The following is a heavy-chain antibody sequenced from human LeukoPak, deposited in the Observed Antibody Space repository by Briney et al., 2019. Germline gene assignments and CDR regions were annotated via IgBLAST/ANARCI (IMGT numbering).Heavy chain of an antibody. V-gene: IGHV1-2*02. Sequence: ASVKVSCKASGYTFTGHYMHWVRQAPGQGLEWMGWINPKNAGTNYAQKFQGRVTMTRDTSISTAYMELSRLRSDDTAVYYCARRYCSSTSCYGEMGDYYYYYYMDVWGKGTTVTVSS. J-gene: IGHJ6*03. CDR2: INPKNAGT. D-gene: IGHD2-2*01. CDR1: GYTFTGHY. CDR3: ARRYCSSTSCYGEMGDYYYYYYMDV.